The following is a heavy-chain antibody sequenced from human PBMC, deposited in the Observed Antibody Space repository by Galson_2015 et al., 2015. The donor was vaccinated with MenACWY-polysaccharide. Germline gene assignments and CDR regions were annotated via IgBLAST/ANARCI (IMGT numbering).Heavy chain of an antibody. CDR3: AKGSYRANAVLSYYYYYVDA. Sequence: SLRLSCAASAFDFNKYVMNWVRQPPGKGLQWVSSITPTGGTPYYADSVRGRFTITRDNSKNTLYLQMNSLGAEDTAVYYCAKGSYRANAVLSYYYYYVDAWGKGTTVTVSS. CDR2: ITPTGGTP. J-gene: IGHJ6*03. CDR1: AFDFNKYV. D-gene: IGHD4/OR15-4a*01. V-gene: IGHV3-23*01.